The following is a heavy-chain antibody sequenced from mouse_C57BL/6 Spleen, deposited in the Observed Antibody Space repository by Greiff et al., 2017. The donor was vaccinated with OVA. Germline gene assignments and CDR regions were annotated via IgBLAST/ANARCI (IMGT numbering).Heavy chain of an antibody. CDR1: GYTFTSYW. V-gene: IGHV1-52*01. J-gene: IGHJ1*03. D-gene: IGHD2-5*01. Sequence: QVHVKQPGAELVRPGSSVKLSCKASGYTFTSYWMHWVKQRPIQGLEWIGNIDPSDSETHYNQKFKDKATLTVDKSSSTAYMQLSSLTSEDSAVYYCARAAYYSNYGYFDVWGTGTTVTVSS. CDR2: IDPSDSET. CDR3: ARAAYYSNYGYFDV.